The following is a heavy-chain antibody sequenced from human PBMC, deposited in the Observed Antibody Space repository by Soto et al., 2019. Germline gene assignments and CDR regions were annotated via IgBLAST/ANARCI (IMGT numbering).Heavy chain of an antibody. CDR3: ASLPDVIWSGYSSRSGPFDF. Sequence: KASETLSLTCTVSGGSISSNYYYWGWIRQPPGKGLEWIGTIHYSGNTYYNPSLKSRVTISVDTSKNQFSLKLRSVTAADTAVYFCASLPDVIWSGYSSRSGPFDFWGQGTLVTVSS. D-gene: IGHD3-3*01. CDR2: IHYSGNT. J-gene: IGHJ4*02. V-gene: IGHV4-39*01. CDR1: GGSISSNYYY.